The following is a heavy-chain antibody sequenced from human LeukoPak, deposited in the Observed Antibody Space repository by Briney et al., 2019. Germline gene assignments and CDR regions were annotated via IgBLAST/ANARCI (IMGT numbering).Heavy chain of an antibody. CDR3: ARQGMDGETDQYYFDY. Sequence: PSETLSLTCTVSGGSISSSSYYWGWIRQPPGKGLEWIGSIYYSGSTYYNPSLKSRVTISVDTSKNQFSLKLSSVTAADTAVYYCARQGMDGETDQYYFDYWGREPWSPSPQ. J-gene: IGHJ4*02. V-gene: IGHV4-39*01. D-gene: IGHD2-2*03. CDR2: IYYSGST. CDR1: GGSISSSSYY.